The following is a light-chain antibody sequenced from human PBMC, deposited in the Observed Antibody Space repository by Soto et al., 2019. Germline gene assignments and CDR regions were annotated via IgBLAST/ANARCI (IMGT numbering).Light chain of an antibody. CDR2: DIS. CDR1: QTVSRN. J-gene: IGKJ5*01. CDR3: QQYNNWPS. Sequence: EVVMTQSPATLSVSPCERATLSSRASQTVSRNLAWYQQRPGQAPRLLIYDISNRATGVPARFSGSGSETEFTLTIRSLQSEDFAVYFCQQYNNWPSFGQGTRLEI. V-gene: IGKV3-15*01.